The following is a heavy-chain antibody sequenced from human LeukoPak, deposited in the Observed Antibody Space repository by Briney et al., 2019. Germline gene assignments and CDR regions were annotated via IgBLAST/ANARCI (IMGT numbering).Heavy chain of an antibody. J-gene: IGHJ6*03. V-gene: IGHV3-23*01. CDR1: GFSFTTYA. Sequence: GGSLRLSCAASGFSFTTYAINWVRRAPGKGLEWVSVVRGSGGSAYYADSVKGRFTISRDSSKSTLYLQMNSLRAEDTAVYYCAKSYYDTSGYPLRPCMDVWGKGTTVTVSS. CDR3: AKSYYDTSGYPLRPCMDV. CDR2: VRGSGGSA. D-gene: IGHD3-22*01.